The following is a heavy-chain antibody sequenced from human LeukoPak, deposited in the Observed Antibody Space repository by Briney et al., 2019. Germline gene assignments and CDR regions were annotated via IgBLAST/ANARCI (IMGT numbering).Heavy chain of an antibody. CDR3: ASRGGGNSGWYPSLDY. CDR2: IYYSGST. V-gene: IGHV4-59*08. Sequence: ASETLSLTCTVSGGSISSYYWSWIRQPPGKGLEWIGHIYYSGSTNYNPSLKSRVTISVDTSKNQFSLKLSSVTAADTAVFYCASRGGGNSGWYPSLDYWGQGTLVTVSS. J-gene: IGHJ4*02. D-gene: IGHD6-19*01. CDR1: GGSISSYY.